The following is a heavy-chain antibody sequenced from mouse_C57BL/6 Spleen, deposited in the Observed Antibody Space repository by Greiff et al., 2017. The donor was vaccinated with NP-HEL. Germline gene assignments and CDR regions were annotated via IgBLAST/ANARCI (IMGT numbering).Heavy chain of an antibody. CDR2: IDPEDGDT. J-gene: IGHJ2*01. CDR1: GFTIKDYY. D-gene: IGHD2-3*01. V-gene: IGHV14-2*01. Sequence: EVQLQQSGAELVKPGASVKLSCTASGFTIKDYYMHWVKQRTEQGLEWIGRIDPEDGDTKYAPTFQGKATMTADTSSNTAYLQLSSLTSEDTAVYYCALDGYYGYFDYWGQGTTLTVSS. CDR3: ALDGYYGYFDY.